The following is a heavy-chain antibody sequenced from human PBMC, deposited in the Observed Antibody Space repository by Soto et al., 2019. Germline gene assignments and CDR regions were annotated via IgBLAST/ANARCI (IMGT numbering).Heavy chain of an antibody. CDR3: ARIRDGYSSSPIYYYYGMDV. CDR2: IDWDDDK. Sequence: TGPTLVNPTQTLTLTCTFSGFSLSTSGMCVSWIRQPPGKALEWLALIDWDDDKYYSTSLKTRLTISKDTSKNQVVLTMTNMDPVDTATYYCARIRDGYSSSPIYYYYGMDVWGQGTTVTVSS. CDR1: GFSLSTSGMC. D-gene: IGHD6-13*01. J-gene: IGHJ6*02. V-gene: IGHV2-70*01.